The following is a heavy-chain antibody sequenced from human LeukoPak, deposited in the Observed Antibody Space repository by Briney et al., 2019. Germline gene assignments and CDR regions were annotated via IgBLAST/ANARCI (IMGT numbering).Heavy chain of an antibody. D-gene: IGHD2-15*01. J-gene: IGHJ5*02. CDR3: ARGGYCSGGACPNWFDP. Sequence: PSETLSLTCAVSGGSISSSNWWTWVRQPPGKGLEWIGEIYRTGSTNYNPSLKSRVTISVDKSKNQFSLKLTSVTAADTAMYYCARGGYCSGGACPNWFDPWGQGILVTVSS. CDR1: GGSISSSNW. V-gene: IGHV4-4*02. CDR2: IYRTGST.